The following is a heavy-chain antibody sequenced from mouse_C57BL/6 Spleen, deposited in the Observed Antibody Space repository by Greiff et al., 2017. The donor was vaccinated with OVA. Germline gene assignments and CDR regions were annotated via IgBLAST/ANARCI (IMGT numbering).Heavy chain of an antibody. CDR2: IYPGSGST. D-gene: IGHD3-2*02. V-gene: IGHV1-55*01. CDR3: ARGWGAQATFAY. CDR1: GYTFTSYW. J-gene: IGHJ3*01. Sequence: QVQLQQPGAELVKPGASVKMSCKASGYTFTSYWITWVKQRPGQGLEWIGDIYPGSGSTNYNEKFKSKATLTVDTSSSTAYMQLSSLTSEDSAVYYWARGWGAQATFAYWGQGTLVTVSA.